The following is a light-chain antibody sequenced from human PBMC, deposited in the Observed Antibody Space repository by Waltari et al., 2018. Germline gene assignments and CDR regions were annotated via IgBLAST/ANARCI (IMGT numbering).Light chain of an antibody. CDR2: DVT. V-gene: IGLV2-14*01. CDR3: TSYTSSATLV. Sequence: QSALTQPASVSGSPGQSIAISCTGTSSDVGGYNSVSWYRHHPGETPKLMIYDVTNRPSGGSDRFSGSKSGNTASLTISGLQAEDEADYYCTSYTSSATLVFGGGTKLTVL. J-gene: IGLJ3*02. CDR1: SSDVGGYNS.